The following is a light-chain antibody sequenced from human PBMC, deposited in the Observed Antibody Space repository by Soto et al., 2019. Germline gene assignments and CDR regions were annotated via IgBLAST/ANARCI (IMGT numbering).Light chain of an antibody. CDR3: QQYETFSGT. CDR2: DAS. J-gene: IGKJ1*01. V-gene: IGKV1-5*01. Sequence: DIQMTQSPSTLSASVGDRFTITCRASQSISGWLAWYQQKPGEAPKLLIYDASALQRGVPSRFSGSGSGTKFTLTIASLQPDDFATYYCQQYETFSGTFGPGTKVDIK. CDR1: QSISGW.